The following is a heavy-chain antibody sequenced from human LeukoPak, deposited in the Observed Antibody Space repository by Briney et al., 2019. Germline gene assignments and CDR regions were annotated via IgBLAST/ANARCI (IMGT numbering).Heavy chain of an antibody. V-gene: IGHV4-4*02. CDR1: GGSISSLNL. CDR2: MYLGGTT. J-gene: IGHJ4*02. D-gene: IGHD6-19*01. Sequence: NPSGTLSLTCIVSGGSISSLNLWSWLRQPPGKGLEWIGEMYLGGTTNFNPSLKSRVTILIDKSKNQLSLQLTSATAADTAVYYCAGLEGRYSTDWFYFFDYWGQGALVTVSS. CDR3: AGLEGRYSTDWFYFFDY.